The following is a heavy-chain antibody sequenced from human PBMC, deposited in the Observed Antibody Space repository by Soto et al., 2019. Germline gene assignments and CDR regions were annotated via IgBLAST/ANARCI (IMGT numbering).Heavy chain of an antibody. CDR1: GFTFSNYW. V-gene: IGHV3-7*01. CDR3: AREWGRQPPNPFDY. J-gene: IGHJ4*02. Sequence: EVQLVESGGGLVQPGGSLRLSCAASGFTFSNYWMTWVRQAPGKGLEWVANIKPDGSEKYYVDSVKGRFTISRDNAKNALYLRINSLRAEDTAVYYCAREWGRQPPNPFDYWGQGTLVTVSS. D-gene: IGHD3-16*01. CDR2: IKPDGSEK.